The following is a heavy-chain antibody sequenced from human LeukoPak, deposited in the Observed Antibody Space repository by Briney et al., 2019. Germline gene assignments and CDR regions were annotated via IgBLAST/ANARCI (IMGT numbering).Heavy chain of an antibody. CDR2: ISSGSSFQ. CDR3: AREGDPPGFYYYHHLDV. CDR1: GFDFSIYA. Sequence: NPGGSLRLSCAASGFDFSIYAIDWVRQAPGRGLEWVSLISSGSSFQNYADSVKGRFTISRDNAKNSVYLQMNRLRAEDTAVYFCAREGDPPGFYYYHHLDVWGKGTTVTASS. V-gene: IGHV3-21*01. D-gene: IGHD3-16*01. J-gene: IGHJ6*03.